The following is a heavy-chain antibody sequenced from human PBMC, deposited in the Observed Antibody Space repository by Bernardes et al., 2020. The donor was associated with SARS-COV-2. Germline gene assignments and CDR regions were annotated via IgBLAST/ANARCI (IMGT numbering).Heavy chain of an antibody. D-gene: IGHD3-3*01. CDR1: GFTFSSYS. J-gene: IGHJ4*02. CDR3: ARDLTYDFWSGYSRVFDY. V-gene: IGHV3-48*01. Sequence: GGSLRLCCAASGFTFSSYSMNWVRQAPGKGLEWVSYISSSSSTIYYADSVKGRFTISRDNAKNSLYLQMNSLRAEDTAVYYCARDLTYDFWSGYSRVFDYWGQGTLVTVSS. CDR2: ISSSSSTI.